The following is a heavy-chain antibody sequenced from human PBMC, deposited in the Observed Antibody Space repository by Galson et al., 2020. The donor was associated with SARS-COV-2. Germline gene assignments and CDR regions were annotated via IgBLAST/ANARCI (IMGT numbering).Heavy chain of an antibody. D-gene: IGHD3-10*01. CDR3: ARGGSRHYYYYYYGMDV. CDR1: GFTFSSYA. V-gene: IGHV3-23*01. Sequence: GGSLRLSCAASGFTFSSYAMSWVRQAPGKGLEWVSAISGSGGSTYYADSVKGRFTISRDNSKNTLYLQRNSLRAEDTAVYYCARGGSRHYYYYYYGMDVWGQGTTVTVSS. J-gene: IGHJ6*02. CDR2: ISGSGGST.